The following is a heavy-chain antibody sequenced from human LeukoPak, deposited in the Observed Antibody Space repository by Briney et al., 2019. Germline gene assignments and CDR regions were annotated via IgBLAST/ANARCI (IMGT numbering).Heavy chain of an antibody. J-gene: IGHJ4*02. CDR3: TSLEMDYYDSSPFDY. CDR1: GFTFSGSA. D-gene: IGHD3-22*01. Sequence: GGSLRLSCAASGFTFSGSAMHWVRQASGNGLEWVGRIRSKANSYATAYAASVKGRFTISRDDSKNTAYLQMNSLKTEDTAVYYCTSLEMDYYDSSPFDYWGQGTLVTVSS. V-gene: IGHV3-73*01. CDR2: IRSKANSYAT.